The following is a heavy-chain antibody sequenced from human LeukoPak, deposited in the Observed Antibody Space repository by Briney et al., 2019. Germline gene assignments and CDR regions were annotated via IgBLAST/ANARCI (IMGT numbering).Heavy chain of an antibody. Sequence: GGSLRLSCAASGFTVSSNYMSWVRQAPGKGLEWVSVIYSGGSTYYADSVKGRLTISRDNSKNSLYLQMNSLRAEDTAVYYCARGQVVGATFGMDVWGKGTTVTVSS. CDR1: GFTVSSNY. V-gene: IGHV3-66*01. J-gene: IGHJ6*04. CDR2: IYSGGST. D-gene: IGHD1-26*01. CDR3: ARGQVVGATFGMDV.